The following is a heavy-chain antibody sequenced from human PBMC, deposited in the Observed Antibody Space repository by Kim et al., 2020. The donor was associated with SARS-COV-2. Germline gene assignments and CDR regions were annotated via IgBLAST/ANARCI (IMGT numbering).Heavy chain of an antibody. Sequence: SETLSLTCTVSGGSISSSYWSWIRQPPGKGLEWIGSIFYSGTTNYNPSLKSRVTILVDTSKNYFSLKLSSLTAADTAVYYCSRGAYDHYYYMDVLGKGTT. J-gene: IGHJ6*03. CDR1: GGSISSSY. D-gene: IGHD3-16*01. CDR2: IFYSGTT. V-gene: IGHV4-59*08. CDR3: SRGAYDHYYYMDV.